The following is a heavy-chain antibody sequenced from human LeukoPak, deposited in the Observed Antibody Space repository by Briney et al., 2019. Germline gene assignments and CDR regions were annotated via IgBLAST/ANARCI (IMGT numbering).Heavy chain of an antibody. Sequence: SETLSLTCAVYGGSFSGYYWSWIRQPPGKGLEWIGEINHSGSTNYNPSLKSRVTISVDTSKIQFSLKLSSVTAADTAVYYCARSTDYDSSGYYYPTYYYFDYWGQGTLVTVSS. J-gene: IGHJ4*02. D-gene: IGHD3-22*01. CDR3: ARSTDYDSSGYYYPTYYYFDY. CDR2: INHSGST. CDR1: GGSFSGYY. V-gene: IGHV4-34*01.